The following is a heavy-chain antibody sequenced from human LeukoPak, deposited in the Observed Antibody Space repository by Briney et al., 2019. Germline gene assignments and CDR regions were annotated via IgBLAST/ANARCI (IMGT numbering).Heavy chain of an antibody. D-gene: IGHD3-16*02. CDR2: IWYDGSNK. CDR3: ARDGTLGYYVWGSYRYTIDY. J-gene: IGHJ4*02. Sequence: PGGSLRLSCAASGFTFSSYGMHWVRQAPGKGLEWVAVIWYDGSNKYYADSVKGRFTTSRDNSKNTLYLQMNSLRAEDTAWYYCARDGTLGYYVWGSYRYTIDYWGQGTLVTVSS. CDR1: GFTFSSYG. V-gene: IGHV3-33*01.